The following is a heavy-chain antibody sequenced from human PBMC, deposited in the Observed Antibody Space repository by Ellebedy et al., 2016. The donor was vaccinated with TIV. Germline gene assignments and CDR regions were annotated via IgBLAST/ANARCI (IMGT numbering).Heavy chain of an antibody. D-gene: IGHD2/OR15-2a*01. CDR2: IIPSLGVT. CDR1: GGTFGGYA. J-gene: IGHJ3*01. V-gene: IGHV1-69*10. CDR3: ARARDENSGWADALAV. Sequence: AASVKVSCKSSGGTFGGYAFSWVRQAPGQGLEWMGGIIPSLGVTTYASKFQGRVPMTADKSTSTAFLEVGSVRSEDTALYFCARARDENSGWADALAVWGQGTLVTVSA.